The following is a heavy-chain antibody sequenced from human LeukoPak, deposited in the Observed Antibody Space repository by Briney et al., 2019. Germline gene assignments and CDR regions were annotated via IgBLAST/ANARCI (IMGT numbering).Heavy chain of an antibody. CDR3: ARDEAGMEATFNFDY. V-gene: IGHV1-46*01. CDR2: INPSGGST. J-gene: IGHJ4*02. D-gene: IGHD5-12*01. CDR1: GYTFTSYY. Sequence: ASVKVSCKASGYTFTSYYMHWVRQAPGQGLEWMGIINPSGGSTSHAQKFQGRVTMTRDTSTSTVYMELSSLRSEDTAVYYCARDEAGMEATFNFDYWGQGTLVTVSS.